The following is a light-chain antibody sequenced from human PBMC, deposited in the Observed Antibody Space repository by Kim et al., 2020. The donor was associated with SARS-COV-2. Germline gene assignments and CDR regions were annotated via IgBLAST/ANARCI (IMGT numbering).Light chain of an antibody. CDR2: GND. CDR1: SLRYDY. Sequence: ALEQTVTITCQAGSLRYDYENWYQQKQGQAHVVVIYGNDNRPSGIPDRISGSRSGNADSLTITGTQAEDEADYDCDSRDSSGNHWLFGGGTQLTVL. CDR3: DSRDSSGNHWL. V-gene: IGLV3-19*01. J-gene: IGLJ3*02.